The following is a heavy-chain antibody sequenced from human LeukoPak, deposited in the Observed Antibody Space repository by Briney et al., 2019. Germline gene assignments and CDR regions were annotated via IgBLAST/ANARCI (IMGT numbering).Heavy chain of an antibody. CDR1: GFTFSSYG. V-gene: IGHV3-30*18. Sequence: GRSLRLSCAASGFTFSSYGMHWVRQAPGKGLEWVAVISYDGSNKYCTDSVKGRFTISRDNSKNTLYLQMDSLKTEDTAVYYCAKDGAYWGPGTLVTVSS. D-gene: IGHD3-10*01. J-gene: IGHJ4*02. CDR3: AKDGAY. CDR2: ISYDGSNK.